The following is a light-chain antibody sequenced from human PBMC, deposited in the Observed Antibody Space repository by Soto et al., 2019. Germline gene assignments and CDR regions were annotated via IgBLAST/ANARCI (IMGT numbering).Light chain of an antibody. Sequence: DIQMTQSPSSLSASVGDNVTMSCRASQNILTYLNWYQQNPGRAPKLLIFGASILQDGVPSRFSGIGSGTVFTLTITSLRPEDFATYFCQQTYRSPFTFGHGTKVDVK. V-gene: IGKV1-39*01. CDR1: QNILTY. CDR3: QQTYRSPFT. CDR2: GAS. J-gene: IGKJ3*01.